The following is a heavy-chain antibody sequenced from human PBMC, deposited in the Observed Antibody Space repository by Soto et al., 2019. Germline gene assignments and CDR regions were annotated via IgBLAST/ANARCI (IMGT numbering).Heavy chain of an antibody. CDR3: ARLGITMVRGVIPYFDY. D-gene: IGHD3-10*01. CDR2: IYYSGST. CDR1: GGSISSSSYY. V-gene: IGHV4-39*01. J-gene: IGHJ4*02. Sequence: SETLSLTCTVSGGSISSSSYYWGWIRQPPGKGLEWIGSIYYSGSTYYNPSLKSRVTISVDTSKNQFSLKLSSVTAADTAVYYCARLGITMVRGVIPYFDYWGQGTLVTVSS.